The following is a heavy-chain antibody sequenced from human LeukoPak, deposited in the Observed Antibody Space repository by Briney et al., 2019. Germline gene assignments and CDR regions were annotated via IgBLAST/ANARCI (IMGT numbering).Heavy chain of an antibody. CDR3: ARLATVLTPRGLFDY. Sequence: RASVKVSCKASGGTFSSYAISWVRQAPGQGLEWMGRIIPILGIANYAQKFQGRVTITADRSTSTAYMELSSLRSEDTAVYYCARLATVLTPRGLFDYWGQGTLVTVSS. J-gene: IGHJ4*02. V-gene: IGHV1-69*04. D-gene: IGHD4-23*01. CDR1: GGTFSSYA. CDR2: IIPILGIA.